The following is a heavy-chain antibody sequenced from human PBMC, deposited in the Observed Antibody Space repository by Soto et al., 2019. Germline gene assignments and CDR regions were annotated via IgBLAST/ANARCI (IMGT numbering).Heavy chain of an antibody. V-gene: IGHV4-34*01. CDR1: GGSFSGYY. J-gene: IGHJ4*02. CDR3: ARLGPGYCSGGSCYSSDY. CDR2: INHSGST. D-gene: IGHD2-15*01. Sequence: SETLSLTCAVYGGSFSGYYWSWIRQPPGKGLEWIGEINHSGSTNYNPPLKSRVTISVDTSKNQFSLKLSSVTAADTAVYYCARLGPGYCSGGSCYSSDYWGQGTLVTVSS.